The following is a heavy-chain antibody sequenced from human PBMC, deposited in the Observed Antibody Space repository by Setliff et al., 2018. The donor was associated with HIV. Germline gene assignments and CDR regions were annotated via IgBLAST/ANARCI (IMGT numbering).Heavy chain of an antibody. D-gene: IGHD5-12*01. CDR1: GGSFRDYY. Sequence: SETLSLTCVLYGGSFRDYYWTWIRQPPGKGREWIGESNQSGSGNYNRSLKSRVTISVDTSKNEFFLNMGSVTAAATAVYYCATGRRGYDSRLFYYHHVTDVWGQGTTVTVSS. CDR3: ATGRRGYDSRLFYYHHVTDV. V-gene: IGHV4-34*01. J-gene: IGHJ6*02. CDR2: SNQSGSG.